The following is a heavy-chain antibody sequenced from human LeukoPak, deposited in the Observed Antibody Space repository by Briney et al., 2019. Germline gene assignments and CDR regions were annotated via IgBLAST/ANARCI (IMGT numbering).Heavy chain of an antibody. V-gene: IGHV3-23*01. D-gene: IGHD3-9*01. J-gene: IGHJ4*02. CDR1: GFTFSSYA. CDR2: ISGSGGSS. Sequence: HPGGSLRLSCVASGFTFSSYAMSWVRQAPGKGLEWVSAISGSGGSSYYADSVKGRFSISRDNSKNTLYLQMNSLRAEDTAVHYCAKDLQDGVLRYFDWLLTPSLDYWGQGTLVTVSS. CDR3: AKDLQDGVLRYFDWLLTPSLDY.